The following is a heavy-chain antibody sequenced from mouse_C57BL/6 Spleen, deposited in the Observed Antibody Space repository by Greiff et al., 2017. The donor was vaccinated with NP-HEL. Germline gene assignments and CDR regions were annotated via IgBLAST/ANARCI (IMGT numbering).Heavy chain of an antibody. CDR2: INPSTGGT. Sequence: VQLKQSGPELVKPGASVKISCKASGYSFTGYYMNWVKQSPEKSLEWIGEINPSTGGTTYNQKFKAKATLTVDKSSSTAYMQLKSLTSEDSAVYYCARAYDYGSSYDWYFDVWGTGTTVTVAS. D-gene: IGHD1-1*01. V-gene: IGHV1-42*01. J-gene: IGHJ1*03. CDR3: ARAYDYGSSYDWYFDV. CDR1: GYSFTGYY.